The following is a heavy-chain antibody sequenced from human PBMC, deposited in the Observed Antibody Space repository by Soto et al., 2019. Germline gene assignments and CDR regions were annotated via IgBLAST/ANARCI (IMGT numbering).Heavy chain of an antibody. V-gene: IGHV3-23*01. CDR3: AKGVTTTLPYYYYYMDV. Sequence: GGSLRLSCAASGFTFSSYAMSWVRQAPGKGLEWVSAISGSGGSTYYADSVKGRFTISRDNSKNTLYLQMNSLRAEDTAVYYCAKGVTTTLPYYYYYMDVWGKGTTVTVSS. D-gene: IGHD4-4*01. CDR2: ISGSGGST. CDR1: GFTFSSYA. J-gene: IGHJ6*03.